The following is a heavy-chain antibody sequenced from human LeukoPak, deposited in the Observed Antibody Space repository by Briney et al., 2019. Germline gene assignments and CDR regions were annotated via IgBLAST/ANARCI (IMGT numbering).Heavy chain of an antibody. V-gene: IGHV3-48*04. CDR2: ISSSSSTI. Sequence: PGGSLRLSCAASGFTFSSYSMNWVRQAPGKGLEWVSYISSSSSTIYYADSVKGRFTISRDDAKNTVYLQMNSLRAEDTAVYYCATVFDFWGQGTLVTVSS. J-gene: IGHJ5*01. CDR3: ATVFDF. CDR1: GFTFSSYS.